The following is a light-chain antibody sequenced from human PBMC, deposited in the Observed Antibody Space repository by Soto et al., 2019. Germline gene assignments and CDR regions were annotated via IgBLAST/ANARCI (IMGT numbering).Light chain of an antibody. CDR1: SSDIGGYNY. CDR3: ISYSFSTAVV. V-gene: IGLV2-8*01. Sequence: QSVLTQPPSASGSPGQSVTISCTGTSSDIGGYNYVSWYQQHPGKAPKLMIYEVNKRPSDVPDRFSGSKSGNTASLTVSGLHTDDEADYYCISYSFSTAVVIGGGTKLTVL. CDR2: EVN. J-gene: IGLJ2*01.